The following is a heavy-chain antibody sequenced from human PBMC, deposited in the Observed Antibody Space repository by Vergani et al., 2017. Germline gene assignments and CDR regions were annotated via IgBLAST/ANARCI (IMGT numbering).Heavy chain of an antibody. D-gene: IGHD3-9*01. V-gene: IGHV4-59*01. CDR2: IYYSGST. Sequence: QVQLQESGPGLVKPSETLSLTCTVSGGSISSYYWSWFRQPPGKGLEWIGYIYYSGSTNYNPSLKSRVTISVDTSMNQFSLKLSSVTAADTAVYYCARAYYDILTGYDYWGQGTLVTVSS. CDR1: GGSISSYY. J-gene: IGHJ4*02. CDR3: ARAYYDILTGYDY.